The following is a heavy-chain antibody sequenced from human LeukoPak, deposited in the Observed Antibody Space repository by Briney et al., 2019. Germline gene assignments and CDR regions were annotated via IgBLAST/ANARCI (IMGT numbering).Heavy chain of an antibody. CDR3: AKGFLLDFWNALDP. V-gene: IGHV3-66*01. CDR2: VYSGGIT. J-gene: IGHJ5*02. D-gene: IGHD3-3*01. Sequence: GGSLRLSCAASGFTVSSSYMTWVRQAPGKGLEWVSVVYSGGITYYADSVKGRFIISGDNSKNTLYLQMNSLSAEDTAVYYCAKGFLLDFWNALDPWGQGTLVTVSS. CDR1: GFTVSSSY.